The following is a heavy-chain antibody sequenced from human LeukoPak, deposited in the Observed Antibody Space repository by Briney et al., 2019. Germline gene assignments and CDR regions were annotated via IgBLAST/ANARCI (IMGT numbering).Heavy chain of an antibody. Sequence: GGSLRLSCAASGFTFSNYVMSWVRQAPGNGLEWVSKITGGGGSAYYADSVKGRFTISRDNSKNTVYLQMYSLRAEDTAVYYCAKGGRDCGDSCYSSWFDPWGQGTLVTVSS. V-gene: IGHV3-23*01. CDR2: ITGGGGSA. CDR3: AKGGRDCGDSCYSSWFDP. J-gene: IGHJ5*02. D-gene: IGHD2-15*01. CDR1: GFTFSNYV.